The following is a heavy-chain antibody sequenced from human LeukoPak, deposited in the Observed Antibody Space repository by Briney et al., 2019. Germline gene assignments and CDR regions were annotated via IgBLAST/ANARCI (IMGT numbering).Heavy chain of an antibody. Sequence: GGSLRLSCAASGFSFSGYSMHWVRQAPGKGLEWVALISYDGSYTYYAGSVKGRFTVSRDNSRNILYVQMNSLRTDDTAVYYCARDGGYDYWGQGTLVTVSS. D-gene: IGHD5-12*01. CDR3: ARDGGYDY. V-gene: IGHV3-30*04. CDR2: ISYDGSYT. CDR1: GFSFSGYS. J-gene: IGHJ4*02.